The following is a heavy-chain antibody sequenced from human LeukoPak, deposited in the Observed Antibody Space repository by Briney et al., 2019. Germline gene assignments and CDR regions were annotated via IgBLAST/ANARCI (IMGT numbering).Heavy chain of an antibody. Sequence: ASVTVSCKACGGTFISYAIRWVRQAPGQGLEWMGGIIPIFGTANYAQKFQGRVTITADESTSTAYMELSSLRSEDTAVYYCARGLLSYGAPSHFDYWGQGTLVTVSS. CDR1: GGTFISYA. V-gene: IGHV1-69*13. CDR2: IIPIFGTA. D-gene: IGHD4-17*01. CDR3: ARGLLSYGAPSHFDY. J-gene: IGHJ4*02.